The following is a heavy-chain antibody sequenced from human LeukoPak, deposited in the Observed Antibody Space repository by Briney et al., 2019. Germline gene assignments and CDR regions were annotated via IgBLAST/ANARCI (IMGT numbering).Heavy chain of an antibody. Sequence: EGSLRLSCAASGFTVSSNYMSWVRQAPGKGLEWVSVIYSGGSTYYADSVKGRFTISRDNSKNTLYLQMNSLRAEDTAVYYCARDRYSGSYYLDYWGQGTLVTVSS. J-gene: IGHJ4*02. CDR3: ARDRYSGSYYLDY. CDR1: GFTVSSNY. V-gene: IGHV3-53*01. CDR2: IYSGGST. D-gene: IGHD1-26*01.